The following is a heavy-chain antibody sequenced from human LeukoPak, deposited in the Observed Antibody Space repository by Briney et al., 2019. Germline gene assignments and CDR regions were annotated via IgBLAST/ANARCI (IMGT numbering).Heavy chain of an antibody. Sequence: SETLSLTCSVSGVSITSGTHYWGWIRQPPGKGLECIGIIFYTGSTFDNPSLKSRVTISVDTSKSQFSLNLRSVTAADTAVYYCARLGGTYINFWYFDLWGRGTLVTVPS. CDR2: IFYTGST. CDR1: GVSITSGTHY. V-gene: IGHV4-39*01. J-gene: IGHJ2*01. CDR3: ARLGGTYINFWYFDL. D-gene: IGHD1-26*01.